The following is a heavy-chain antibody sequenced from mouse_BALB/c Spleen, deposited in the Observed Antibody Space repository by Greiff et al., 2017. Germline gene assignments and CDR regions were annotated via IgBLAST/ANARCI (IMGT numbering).Heavy chain of an antibody. J-gene: IGHJ3*01. CDR3: ARDWDGPWFAY. V-gene: IGHV2-9*02. CDR2: IWAGGST. CDR1: GFSLTSYG. Sequence: VKVVESGPGLVAPSQSLSITCTVSGFSLTSYGVHWVRQPPGKGLEWLGVIWAGGSTNYNSALMSRLSISKDNSKSQVFLKMNSLQTDDTAMYYCARDWDGPWFAYWGQGTLVTVSA. D-gene: IGHD2-3*01.